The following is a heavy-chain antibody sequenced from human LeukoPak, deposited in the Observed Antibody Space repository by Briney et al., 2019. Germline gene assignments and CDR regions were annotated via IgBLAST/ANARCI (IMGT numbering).Heavy chain of an antibody. CDR1: GFTFSSYD. CDR3: AKTLLQPTYYYDSSGYFANYFDY. Sequence: PGGSLRLSCAASGFTFSSYDMHWVRQATGKGLEWVSAIGTAGDTYYPGSVKGRFTISRENAKNSLYLQMNSLRAGDTAVYYCAKTLLQPTYYYDSSGYFANYFDYWGQGTLVTVSS. V-gene: IGHV3-13*01. J-gene: IGHJ4*02. D-gene: IGHD3-22*01. CDR2: IGTAGDT.